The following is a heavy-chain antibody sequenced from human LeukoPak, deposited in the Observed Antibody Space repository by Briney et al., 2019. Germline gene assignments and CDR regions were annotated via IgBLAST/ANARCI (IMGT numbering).Heavy chain of an antibody. Sequence: GRPLRLSWAASGFPYSSYARHWPPQAPGKGLGGVAVISYDGSNKYYADSVKGRFTISRDNSKNTLYLQMNSLRAEDTAVYYCARDESGSYSFDYWGQGTLVTVSS. V-gene: IGHV3-30*04. CDR1: GFPYSSYA. CDR2: ISYDGSNK. J-gene: IGHJ4*02. D-gene: IGHD1-26*01. CDR3: ARDESGSYSFDY.